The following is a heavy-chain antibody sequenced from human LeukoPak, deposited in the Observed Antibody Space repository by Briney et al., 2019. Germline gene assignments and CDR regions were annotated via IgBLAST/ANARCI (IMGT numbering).Heavy chain of an antibody. CDR3: ARERIRGSSYYYYGMDV. D-gene: IGHD6-6*01. CDR2: IWYDGTNE. CDR1: GFTFSSYG. V-gene: IGHV3-33*01. Sequence: GGSLRLSCAASGFTFSSYGMHWVRQAPGKGLEWVAIIWYDGTNEYYTDSVNGRFTISRDNSKNTLYLQMNSLRADDTAVYYCARERIRGSSYYYYGMDVWGQGTTVTVSS. J-gene: IGHJ6*02.